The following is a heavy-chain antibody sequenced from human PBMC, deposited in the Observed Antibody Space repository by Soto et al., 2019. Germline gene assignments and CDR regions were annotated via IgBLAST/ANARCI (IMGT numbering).Heavy chain of an antibody. J-gene: IGHJ6*02. D-gene: IGHD3-3*01. CDR1: GGSISSYY. CDR3: ARDPTYYDFWSADTLSYGMDV. CDR2: IYTSGST. Sequence: QVQLQESGPGLVKPLETLSLTCTVSGGSISSYYWSWIRQPAGKGLEWIGRIYTSGSTNYNPSLKSRVTMSVDTSKNQFSLKLSSVTAADTAVYYCARDPTYYDFWSADTLSYGMDVWGQGTTVTVSS. V-gene: IGHV4-4*07.